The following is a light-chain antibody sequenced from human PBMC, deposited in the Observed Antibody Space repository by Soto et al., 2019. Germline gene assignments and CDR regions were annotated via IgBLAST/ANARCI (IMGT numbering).Light chain of an antibody. CDR2: EVT. Sequence: QSALTQPASVSGSPGQSITISCTGTSNDIGGYNYVSWYQQHPGKASKLMIYEVTNRPSGVSNRFSGSKSGNTASLTISGLQAEDEADYYCSSYTSSSTVVFGGGTKVTVL. CDR1: SNDIGGYNY. CDR3: SSYTSSSTVV. V-gene: IGLV2-14*01. J-gene: IGLJ2*01.